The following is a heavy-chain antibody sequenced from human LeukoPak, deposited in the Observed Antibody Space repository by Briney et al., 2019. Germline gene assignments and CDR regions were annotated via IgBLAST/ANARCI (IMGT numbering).Heavy chain of an antibody. CDR1: GYTFTSYD. V-gene: IGHV1-69*04. CDR2: IIPILGIA. J-gene: IGHJ4*02. CDR3: ARSRYYYDSSGPFDY. Sequence: ASVKVSCKASGYTFTSYDINWVRQAPGQGLEWMGRIIPILGIANYAQKFQGRVTITADKSTSTAYMELSSLRSEDTAVYYCARSRYYYDSSGPFDYWGQGTLVTVSS. D-gene: IGHD3-22*01.